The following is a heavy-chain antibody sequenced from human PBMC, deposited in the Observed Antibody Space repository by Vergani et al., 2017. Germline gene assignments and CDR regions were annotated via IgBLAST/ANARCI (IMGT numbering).Heavy chain of an antibody. CDR2: ISSSGRTI. CDR3: ARRYYDSSGYSPGAFDI. D-gene: IGHD3-22*01. J-gene: IGHJ3*02. V-gene: IGHV3-48*03. Sequence: EVQLVESGGGLVQPGGSLRLSCAASGFTFSSYEMNWVRQAPGKGLEWVSYISSSGRTIYYADSVKGRFTISRDNAKNSLYLQMNSLRAEDTAVYYCARRYYDSSGYSPGAFDIWGQGTMVTVSS. CDR1: GFTFSSYE.